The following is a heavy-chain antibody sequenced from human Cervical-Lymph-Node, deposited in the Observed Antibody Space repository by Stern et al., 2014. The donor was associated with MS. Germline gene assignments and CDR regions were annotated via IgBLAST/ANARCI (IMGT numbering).Heavy chain of an antibody. J-gene: IGHJ4*02. Sequence: QVQLVQSGAEVKKPGSSVKVSCKASGGTFNTNVISWVRQAPGQGLEWMGGIIPIFGTALYAQKFHGRVTITANASTRAAYMGLSSLTSEDTAVYYGARAAYSTSSYNYWGQGTLVIVSS. CDR2: IIPIFGTA. D-gene: IGHD6-6*01. CDR3: ARAAYSTSSYNY. CDR1: GGTFNTNV. V-gene: IGHV1-69*01.